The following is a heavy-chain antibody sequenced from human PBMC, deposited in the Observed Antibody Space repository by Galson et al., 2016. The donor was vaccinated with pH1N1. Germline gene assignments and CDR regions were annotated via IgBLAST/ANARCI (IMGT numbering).Heavy chain of an antibody. CDR3: ARVYHWNGPFDF. CDR2: IYYSGNT. J-gene: IGHJ4*02. CDR1: GGSISSADYC. V-gene: IGHV4-31*03. D-gene: IGHD1-20*01. Sequence: TLSLTCTVSGGSISSADYCWNWIRQHPGKGLEWVGYIYYSGNTYYNPSLQSRLTISIDTSKNQFSLRLSSVTAADTAVYYCARVYHWNGPFDFWGQGALVTVSS.